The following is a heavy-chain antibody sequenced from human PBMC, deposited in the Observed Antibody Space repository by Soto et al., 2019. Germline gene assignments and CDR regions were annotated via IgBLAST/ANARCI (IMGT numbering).Heavy chain of an antibody. V-gene: IGHV1-18*04. CDR2: ISAHNGNT. CDR1: GYTFTSYG. D-gene: IGHD6-13*01. J-gene: IGHJ4*02. Sequence: ASVKVSCKASGYTFTSYGISWVRQAPGQGLEWMGWISAHNGNTDYAQKFQGRVTMTTDTSTSTASMELRSLRSDDTAVYYCARGPYISSWYSLDYWGQGTLVTVSS. CDR3: ARGPYISSWYSLDY.